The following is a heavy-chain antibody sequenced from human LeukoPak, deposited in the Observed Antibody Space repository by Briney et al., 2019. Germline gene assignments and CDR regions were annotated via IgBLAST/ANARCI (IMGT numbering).Heavy chain of an antibody. Sequence: GASVKVSCKGSGYTFNTYGITWVRQAPGQGLEWMGWINTDTLNARYEQKLQGRVTMTTDTSTSTAYMELRSLRSDDTAVYYCARGGSFHYDFWGQGTLVTVS. J-gene: IGHJ4*02. CDR1: GYTFNTYG. D-gene: IGHD1-26*01. CDR3: ARGGSFHYDF. CDR2: INTDTLNA. V-gene: IGHV1-18*01.